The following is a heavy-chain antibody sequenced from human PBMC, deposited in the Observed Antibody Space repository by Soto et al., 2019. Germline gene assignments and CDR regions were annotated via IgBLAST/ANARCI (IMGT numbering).Heavy chain of an antibody. V-gene: IGHV4-61*01. CDR2: IYYSGST. D-gene: IGHD5-18*01. Sequence: SETLSLTCTVSGGSVSSGSYYWSWIRQPPGKGLEWIGYIYYSGSTNYNPSLKSRVTISVDTSKNQFSLKLSSVTAADTAVYYCARGVDTAMIFWFDPWGQGTLVTVSS. J-gene: IGHJ5*02. CDR1: GGSVSSGSYY. CDR3: ARGVDTAMIFWFDP.